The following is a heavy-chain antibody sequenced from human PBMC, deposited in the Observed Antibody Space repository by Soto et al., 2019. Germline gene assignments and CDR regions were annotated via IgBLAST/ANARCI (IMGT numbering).Heavy chain of an antibody. CDR3: ARDCLPDYYDSSGYCFEY. CDR2: INPSGGST. CDR1: GYTFTCYY. D-gene: IGHD3-22*01. Sequence: ASVKVSCKASGYTFTCYYMHWVRQAPGQGLEWMGIINPSGGSTSYAQKFQGRVTMTRDTSTSTVYMELSSLRSEDTAVYYCARDCLPDYYDSSGYCFEYWGQGTLVTVSS. V-gene: IGHV1-46*01. J-gene: IGHJ4*02.